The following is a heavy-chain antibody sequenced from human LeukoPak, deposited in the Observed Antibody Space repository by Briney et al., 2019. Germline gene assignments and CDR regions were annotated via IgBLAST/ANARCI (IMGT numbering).Heavy chain of an antibody. CDR2: ISSSSSYI. V-gene: IGHV3-21*01. CDR1: GFTFSSDS. J-gene: IGHJ6*02. CDR3: AREVLMKGMDV. D-gene: IGHD2-8*01. Sequence: GGSLRLSGAASGFTFSSDSLNWVRQAPGKVLEWVSSISSSSSYIYYADSVKDRFTISRDNSKNSLYLQMNSLRAEDTAVYYCAREVLMKGMDVLGQGTTVTVSS.